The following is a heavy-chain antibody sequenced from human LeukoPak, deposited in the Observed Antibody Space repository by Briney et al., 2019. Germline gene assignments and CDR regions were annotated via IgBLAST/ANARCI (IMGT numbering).Heavy chain of an antibody. D-gene: IGHD6-19*01. V-gene: IGHV3-11*04. J-gene: IGHJ6*03. Sequence: AGGSQRLSCAASGFTSSDYYMSWIRQAPGKGLEWVSYISSSGSTIYYADSVKGRFTISRDNAKNSLYLQMNSLRAEDTAVYYCARDLAMGPYYMDVWGKGTTVTVSS. CDR1: GFTSSDYY. CDR2: ISSSGSTI. CDR3: ARDLAMGPYYMDV.